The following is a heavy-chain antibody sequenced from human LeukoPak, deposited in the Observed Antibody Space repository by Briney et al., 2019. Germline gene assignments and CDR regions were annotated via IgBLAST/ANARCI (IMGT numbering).Heavy chain of an antibody. J-gene: IGHJ4*02. CDR2: ISYDGSNK. Sequence: GGSLRLSCAASGFTFSSYGMHWVRQAPGKGLEWVAVISYDGSNKYYADSVKGRFTISRDNSKNTLCLQMNSLRAEDTAVYYCATDTVTTSYFDYWGQGTLVTVSS. V-gene: IGHV3-30*03. CDR1: GFTFSSYG. D-gene: IGHD4-17*01. CDR3: ATDTVTTSYFDY.